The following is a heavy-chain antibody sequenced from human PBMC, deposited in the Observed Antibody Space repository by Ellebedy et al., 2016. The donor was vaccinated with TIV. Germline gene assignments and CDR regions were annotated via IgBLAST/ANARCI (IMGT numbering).Heavy chain of an antibody. J-gene: IGHJ4*02. CDR1: GGSISSGDYY. V-gene: IGHV4-30-4*01. CDR2: IYYSGST. D-gene: IGHD4-17*01. Sequence: MPSETLSLTCTVSGGSISSGDYYWSWIRQPPGKGLEWIGYIYYSGSTNYNPSLKSRVTISVDTSKNQFSLKLSSVTAADTAVYYCARHGGTYGDYVPPFDYWGQGTLVTVSS. CDR3: ARHGGTYGDYVPPFDY.